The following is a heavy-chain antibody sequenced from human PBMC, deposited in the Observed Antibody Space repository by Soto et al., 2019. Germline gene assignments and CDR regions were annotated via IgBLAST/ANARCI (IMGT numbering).Heavy chain of an antibody. CDR2: IYYSGST. V-gene: IGHV4-39*01. CDR3: ARLRTPTVTTNWYFDL. Sequence: QLQLQESGPGLVKPSETLSLTCTVSGGSISSSSYYWGWLRQPPGKGLEWIGSIYYSGSTYYNPYLQSRITISVDTSKNQFSLQLSSVTAADTAVYYCARLRTPTVTTNWYFDLWGRGTLVTVSS. CDR1: GGSISSSSYY. D-gene: IGHD4-17*01. J-gene: IGHJ2*01.